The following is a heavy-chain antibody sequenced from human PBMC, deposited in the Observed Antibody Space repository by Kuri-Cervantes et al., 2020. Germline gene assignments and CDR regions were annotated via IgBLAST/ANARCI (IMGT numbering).Heavy chain of an antibody. CDR1: GFTFSDYY. Sequence: GGSLRLSCAASGFTFSDYYMSWIRQAPGKGLEWVSYISSSGSTIYYADSVKGRFTISGDNAKNSLYLQMNSLRAADTAVYYCARDLGGSRYYYDSPVGHPWGQGTLVTVSS. CDR2: ISSSGSTI. CDR3: ARDLGGSRYYYDSPVGHP. J-gene: IGHJ5*02. V-gene: IGHV3-11*01. D-gene: IGHD3-22*01.